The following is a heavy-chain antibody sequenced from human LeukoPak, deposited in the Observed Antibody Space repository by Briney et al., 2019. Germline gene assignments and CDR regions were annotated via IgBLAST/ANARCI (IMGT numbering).Heavy chain of an antibody. D-gene: IGHD1-1*01. Sequence: SETLSLTCTVSGGSLSSGGYYWSWIRQPPGKGLEWIGYIYHSGSTYYNPSLKSRVTISVDRSKNQFSLKLSSVTAADTAVYYCARASREFWNDFYYYMDVWGKGTTVTVSS. J-gene: IGHJ6*03. CDR3: ARASREFWNDFYYYMDV. CDR1: GGSLSSGGYY. V-gene: IGHV4-30-2*01. CDR2: IYHSGST.